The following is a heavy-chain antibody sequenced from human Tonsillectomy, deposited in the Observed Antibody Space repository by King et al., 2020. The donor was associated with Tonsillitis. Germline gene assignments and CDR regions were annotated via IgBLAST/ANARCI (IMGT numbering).Heavy chain of an antibody. CDR2: ISYDGSNK. CDR1: GFTFSSYA. V-gene: IGHV3-30-3*01. D-gene: IGHD2-2*01. J-gene: IGHJ2*01. Sequence: QLVQSGGGVVQPGRSLRLSCAASGFTFSSYALHWVRQAPAKGLGWGAVISYDGSNKYYADSVKGRFTISRDNSKNMLYLQMNSLRAEDTAVYYCARGGSLVYSTSSNWYFDLWGRGTLVTVSS. CDR3: ARGGSLVYSTSSNWYFDL.